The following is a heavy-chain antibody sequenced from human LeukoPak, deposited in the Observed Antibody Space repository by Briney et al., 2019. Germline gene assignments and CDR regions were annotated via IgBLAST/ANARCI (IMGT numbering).Heavy chain of an antibody. D-gene: IGHD3-10*01. V-gene: IGHV4-31*03. CDR3: ARGGDNTKLDY. Sequence: PSEALSLTCTISGGCNRGGDSFLSWVRQNPGKGLEWIGCIHYSGFMYYNPSLGSRVTISVDTSKTQFSLILKTVTPADTAVYYCARGGDNTKLDYWGQGTLVTVS. J-gene: IGHJ4*02. CDR1: GGCNRGGDSF. CDR2: IHYSGFM.